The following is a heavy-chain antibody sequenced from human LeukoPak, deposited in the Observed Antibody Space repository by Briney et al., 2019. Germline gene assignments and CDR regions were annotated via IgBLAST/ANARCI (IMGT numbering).Heavy chain of an antibody. V-gene: IGHV3-11*01. Sequence: GGSLRLSCAASGFTFSDYHMSWIRQAPGKGLEWVSYISSSGSTIYYADSVKGRFTISRDNAKNSLYLQMNSLRAEDTAVYYCARYQLWLYYYYGMDVWGQGTTVTVSS. CDR3: ARYQLWLYYYYGMDV. D-gene: IGHD5-18*01. CDR2: ISSSGSTI. CDR1: GFTFSDYH. J-gene: IGHJ6*02.